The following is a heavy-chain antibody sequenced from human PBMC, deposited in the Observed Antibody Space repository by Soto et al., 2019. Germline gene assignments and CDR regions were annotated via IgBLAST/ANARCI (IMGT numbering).Heavy chain of an antibody. Sequence: SETLSLTCTVSGGCISSYYWSWIRQPPGKGLEWIGYIYYSGSTNYNPSLKSRVTISVDTSKNQFSLKLTSVTAADTAVYYCARASAPYYYYYYGMDVWGQGTTVTVSS. CDR1: GGCISSYY. J-gene: IGHJ6*02. CDR2: IYYSGST. V-gene: IGHV4-59*01. CDR3: ARASAPYYYYYYGMDV.